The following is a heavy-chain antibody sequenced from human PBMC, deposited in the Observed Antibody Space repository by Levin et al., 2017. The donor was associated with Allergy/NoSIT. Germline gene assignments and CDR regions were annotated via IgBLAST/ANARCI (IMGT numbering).Heavy chain of an antibody. D-gene: IGHD6-13*01. V-gene: IGHV3-48*02. CDR1: GFIFSRYS. Sequence: GGSLRLSCAASGFIFSRYSMNWVRQAPGKGLEWVSYISSSSSTIKYADSVKGRFTISRDNAKNSLSLQMNSLRDEDTAVYYCAKDRYSSNWYGIDYWGQGALVTVSS. CDR3: AKDRYSSNWYGIDY. CDR2: ISSSSSTI. J-gene: IGHJ4*02.